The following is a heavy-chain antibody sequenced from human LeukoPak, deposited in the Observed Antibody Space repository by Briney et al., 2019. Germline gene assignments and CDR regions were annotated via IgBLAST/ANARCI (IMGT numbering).Heavy chain of an antibody. CDR2: IKEDGSRR. CDR1: GFSLSGYW. V-gene: IGHV3-7*01. Sequence: SGGSLRLSCAASGFSLSGYWMSWVRQAPGKGPEWVANIKEDGSRRYYSESVRGRFTISRDNSKNTLYLQMNSLRAEDTAVYYCARDYDAFDIWGQGTMVTVSS. CDR3: ARDYDAFDI. J-gene: IGHJ3*02.